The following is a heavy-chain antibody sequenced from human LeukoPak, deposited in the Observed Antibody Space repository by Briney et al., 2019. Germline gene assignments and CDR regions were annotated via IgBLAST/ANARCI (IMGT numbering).Heavy chain of an antibody. V-gene: IGHV1-18*01. CDR1: GYTFTSYG. CDR2: ISAYNGNT. Sequence: ASVKVSYKASGYTFTSYGISWVRQAPGQGLEWMGWISAYNGNTNYAQKLQGRVTMTTDTSTSTAYMELRSLRSDDTAVYYCAREAHLPYYYGMDVWGQGTTVTVSS. J-gene: IGHJ6*02. CDR3: AREAHLPYYYGMDV.